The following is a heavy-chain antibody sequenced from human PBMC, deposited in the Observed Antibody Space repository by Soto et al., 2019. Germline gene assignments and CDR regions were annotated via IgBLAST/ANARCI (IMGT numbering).Heavy chain of an antibody. J-gene: IGHJ6*02. D-gene: IGHD6-13*01. CDR2: ISGSGGST. Sequence: VWSLRLSCAASGFTFSSYAMSWVRQAPGKGLEWVSAISGSGGSTYYADSVKGRFTISRDNSKNTLYLQMNSLRAEDTAVYYCAKDSGPQQLVLGVNLGYYGMDVWGQGPTVTVSS. CDR3: AKDSGPQQLVLGVNLGYYGMDV. V-gene: IGHV3-23*01. CDR1: GFTFSSYA.